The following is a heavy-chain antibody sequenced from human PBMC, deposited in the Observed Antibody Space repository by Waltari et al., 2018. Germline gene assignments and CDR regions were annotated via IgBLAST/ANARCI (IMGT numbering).Heavy chain of an antibody. CDR3: AKDLVPAAMPFF. CDR1: GFTFRSYA. J-gene: IGHJ4*02. D-gene: IGHD2-2*01. CDR2: ISGSGGST. V-gene: IGHV3-23*04. Sequence: VQLVESGGGLVQPGGSLGLSCAASGFTFRSYAIGWVRQAPGKGLEWVSAISGSGGSTYYADSVKGRFTISRDNSKNTLYLQMNSLRAEDTAVYYCAKDLVPAAMPFFWGQGTLVTVSS.